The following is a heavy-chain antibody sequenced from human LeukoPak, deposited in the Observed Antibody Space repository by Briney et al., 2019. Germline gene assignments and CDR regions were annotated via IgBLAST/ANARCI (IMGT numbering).Heavy chain of an antibody. CDR1: GYSISSGYY. CDR3: ARDSSGWIGYFDY. Sequence: SETLSLTCAVSGYSISSGYYWGWIRQPPGKGLEWIRSIYHSGSTYYNPSLKSRVTISVDMSKNQFSLRLSSVTAADTAVYYCARDSSGWIGYFDYWGQGTLVTVSS. J-gene: IGHJ4*02. V-gene: IGHV4-38-2*02. D-gene: IGHD6-19*01. CDR2: IYHSGST.